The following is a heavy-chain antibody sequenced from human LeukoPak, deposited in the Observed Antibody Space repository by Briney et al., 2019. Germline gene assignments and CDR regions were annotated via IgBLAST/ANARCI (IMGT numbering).Heavy chain of an antibody. Sequence: SETLSLTCTVSGGSISSYYWSWIRQPAGKGLEWIGSIYYSGSTYYNPSLKSRVTMSVDTSKNQFSLKLSSVTAADTAVYSCARGSVRGEFDPWGQGTLVTVSS. CDR3: ARGSVRGEFDP. J-gene: IGHJ5*02. V-gene: IGHV4-4*07. CDR2: IYYSGST. CDR1: GGSISSYY. D-gene: IGHD3-10*01.